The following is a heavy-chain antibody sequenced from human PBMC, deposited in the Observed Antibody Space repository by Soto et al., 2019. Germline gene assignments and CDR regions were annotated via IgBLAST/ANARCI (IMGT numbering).Heavy chain of an antibody. J-gene: IGHJ6*02. CDR1: GGSISSSSYY. D-gene: IGHD6-13*01. Sequence: SETLSLTCTVSGGSISSSSYYWGWIRQPPGKGLEWIGSIYYSGSTYYNPSLKSRVTISVDTSKNQFSLKLSSVTAADTAVYYCWAIAAAGTTRELYYYYYGMDVWGQGTTVTVSS. CDR3: WAIAAAGTTRELYYYYYGMDV. CDR2: IYYSGST. V-gene: IGHV4-39*01.